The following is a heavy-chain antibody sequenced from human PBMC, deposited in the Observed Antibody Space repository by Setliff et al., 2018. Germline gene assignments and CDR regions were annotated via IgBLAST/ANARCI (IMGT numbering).Heavy chain of an antibody. CDR1: GYSISSGYI. CDR3: AREQWLDPPGYYYMDV. V-gene: IGHV4-38-2*02. J-gene: IGHJ6*03. D-gene: IGHD6-19*01. Sequence: SETLSLTCTVSGYSISSGYIWGWIRQPPGKGLEWVGNIGHTGSINYSPSLKSRLTISRDTSKNQVSLKLNSVTATDTAVYYCAREQWLDPPGYYYMDVWAKGTTVTVSS. CDR2: IGHTGSI.